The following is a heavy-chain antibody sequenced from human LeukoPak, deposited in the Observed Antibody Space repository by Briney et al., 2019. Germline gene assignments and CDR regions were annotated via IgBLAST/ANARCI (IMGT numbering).Heavy chain of an antibody. Sequence: GGSLRLSCAASGFTFSSYSMNWVRQAPGKGLEWVSYISSSSSTIYYADSVKGRFTISRDNAKNSLYLQMNSLRAEDTAVYYCARDSSYYDFWSGYYSDYWGQGTLVTVSS. CDR1: GFTFSSYS. CDR2: ISSSSSTI. CDR3: ARDSSYYDFWSGYYSDY. V-gene: IGHV3-48*01. J-gene: IGHJ4*02. D-gene: IGHD3-3*01.